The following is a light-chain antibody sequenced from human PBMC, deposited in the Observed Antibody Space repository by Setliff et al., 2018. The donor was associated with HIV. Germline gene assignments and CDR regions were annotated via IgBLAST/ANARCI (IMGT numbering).Light chain of an antibody. CDR2: DVT. CDR3: SSFTSSKALL. Sequence: QFVLTQPASVSGSPGQSITISCTGTSSDIGGYNYVSWYQQLPGNTPKLLIYDVTNRPSGVPDRFSGSKSANTASLTISGLQAEDEADYYCSSFTSSKALLFGGGTKVTVL. V-gene: IGLV2-14*03. CDR1: SSDIGGYNY. J-gene: IGLJ3*02.